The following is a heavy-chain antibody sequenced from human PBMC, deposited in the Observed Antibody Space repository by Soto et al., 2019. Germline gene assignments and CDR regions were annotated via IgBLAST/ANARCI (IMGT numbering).Heavy chain of an antibody. CDR2: IYYSGST. D-gene: IGHD2-2*01. J-gene: IGHJ3*02. CDR1: GGSISSYY. Sequence: PSETLSLTCTVSGGSISSYYWSWIRQPPGKGLEWIGYIYYSGSTNYNPSLKSRVTISVDTSKNQFSLKLSSETAADTAVYYCARHAGYCSSTSCYEHDAFDIWGQGTMVTVSS. CDR3: ARHAGYCSSTSCYEHDAFDI. V-gene: IGHV4-59*08.